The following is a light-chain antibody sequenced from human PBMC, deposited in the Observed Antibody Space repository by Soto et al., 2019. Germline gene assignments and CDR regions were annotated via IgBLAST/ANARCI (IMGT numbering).Light chain of an antibody. Sequence: DIVMTQSPLSLPVTPGEPASISCRSSQSLLHGNGYNYLDWYLQKPGQSPQLLVYLGSNRASGVPDRFSGSGSGTDFALKTSRLEAEDVGVYYCMQALQTPRTFGQGTKVEIK. CDR1: QSLLHGNGYNY. CDR2: LGS. V-gene: IGKV2-28*01. CDR3: MQALQTPRT. J-gene: IGKJ1*01.